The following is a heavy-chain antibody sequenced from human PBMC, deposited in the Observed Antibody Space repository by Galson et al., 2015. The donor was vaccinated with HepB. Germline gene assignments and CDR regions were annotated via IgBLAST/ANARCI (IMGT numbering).Heavy chain of an antibody. CDR2: INPSGGST. J-gene: IGHJ6*02. Sequence: SVKVSCKASGYTFTSYYMHWVRQAPGQGLEWMGIINPSGGSTSYAQKFQGRVTMTRDTSTSTVYMELSSLRSEDTAVYYCARDMLTGWWLDYYGMDVWGQGTTVTVSS. CDR1: GYTFTSYY. D-gene: IGHD3-16*01. CDR3: ARDMLTGWWLDYYGMDV. V-gene: IGHV1-46*01.